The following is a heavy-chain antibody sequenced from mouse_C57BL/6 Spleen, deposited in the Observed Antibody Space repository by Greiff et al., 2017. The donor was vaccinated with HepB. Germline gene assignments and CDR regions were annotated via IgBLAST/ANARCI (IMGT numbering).Heavy chain of an antibody. D-gene: IGHD2-14*01. CDR1: GFTFSDYG. V-gene: IGHV5-15*01. Sequence: EVKLVESGGGLVQPGGSLKLSCAASGFTFSDYGMAWVRQAPRQGPEWVAFISNLAYSIYYADTGTGRFTISRENAKNPRYLEMRSLRSEDTAMYYCVRLYYRGRWYFDVWGKGTTVTVSS. CDR2: ISNLAYSI. CDR3: VRLYYRGRWYFDV. J-gene: IGHJ1*03.